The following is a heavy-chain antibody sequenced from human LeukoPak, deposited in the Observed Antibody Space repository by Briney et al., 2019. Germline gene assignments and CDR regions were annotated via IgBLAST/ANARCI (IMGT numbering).Heavy chain of an antibody. CDR2: IRSKANTYAT. J-gene: IGHJ4*02. V-gene: IGHV3-73*01. D-gene: IGHD4-17*01. CDR1: GFTFSGSA. Sequence: GGSLKLSCAASGFTFSGSAMHWVRQASGKGLEWVCRIRSKANTYATAYAASVKGRFTISRDDSKNTAYLQMDSLKTEDTAMYYCARDYGHYVPGGWSQGTLVTVSS. CDR3: ARDYGHYVPGG.